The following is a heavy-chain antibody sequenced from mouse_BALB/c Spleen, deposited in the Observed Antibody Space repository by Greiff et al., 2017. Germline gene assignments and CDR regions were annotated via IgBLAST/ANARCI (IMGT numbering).Heavy chain of an antibody. CDR2: ISYSGST. CDR3: ARIMTSPMDY. Sequence: EVMLVESGPSLVKPSQTLSLTCSVTGDSITSGYWNWVRKFPGNKLEYMGYISYSGSTYYNPSLKSRISITRDTSKNQYYLQLNSVTTEDTATYYCARIMTSPMDYWGQGTSVTVSS. CDR1: GDSITSGY. D-gene: IGHD2-13*01. J-gene: IGHJ4*01. V-gene: IGHV3-8*02.